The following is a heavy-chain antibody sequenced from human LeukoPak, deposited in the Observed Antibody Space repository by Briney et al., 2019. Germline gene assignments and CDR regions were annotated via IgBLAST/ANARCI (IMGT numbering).Heavy chain of an antibody. D-gene: IGHD5-18*01. V-gene: IGHV3-7*01. CDR1: GFTFSSYW. J-gene: IGHJ3*02. CDR2: IKQDGSEK. CDR3: ARVASPPLQLRPPHDAFDI. Sequence: GGSLRLSCAASGFTFSSYWMSWVRQAPGKGLEWVANIKQDGSEKYYVDSVKGRFTISRDNAKNSLYLQMNSLRAEDTAVYYCARVASPPLQLRPPHDAFDIWGQGTMVTVSS.